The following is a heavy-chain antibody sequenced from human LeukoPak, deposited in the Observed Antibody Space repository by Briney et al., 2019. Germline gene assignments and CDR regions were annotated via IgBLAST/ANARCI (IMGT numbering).Heavy chain of an antibody. CDR3: ARENPFSSSSPMWH. CDR2: IKQDGSEK. Sequence: GGSLRLSCAASGFTFSSYWMSWVRQAPGKGLEWVANIKQDGSEKYYADSVRGRFTISRDNAKNSLYLQMNSLRVEDSAVYFCARENPFSSSSPMWHWGQGTLVTVSS. D-gene: IGHD6-6*01. V-gene: IGHV3-7*01. CDR1: GFTFSSYW. J-gene: IGHJ4*02.